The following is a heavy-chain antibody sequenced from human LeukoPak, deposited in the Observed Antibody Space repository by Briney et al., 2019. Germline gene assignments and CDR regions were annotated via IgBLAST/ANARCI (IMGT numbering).Heavy chain of an antibody. CDR1: GGSISGYY. Sequence: SETLSLTCTVSGGSISGYYWSWIRQPAGKGLEWIGHFYTSGSTNYNPSLRSRVTMSVDTSKNQFSLKLNSVTAADTAVYYCARAVVGPYYFDYWGQGTLVTVSS. V-gene: IGHV4-4*07. D-gene: IGHD2-15*01. J-gene: IGHJ4*02. CDR2: FYTSGST. CDR3: ARAVVGPYYFDY.